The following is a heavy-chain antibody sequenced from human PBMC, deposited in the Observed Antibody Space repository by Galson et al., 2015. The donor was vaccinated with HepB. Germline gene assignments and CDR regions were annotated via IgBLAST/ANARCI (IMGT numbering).Heavy chain of an antibody. Sequence: SLRLSCAASGFTVSSNYMSWVRQAPGKGLEWVSVIYSGGSTYYADSVKGRFTISRDNSKNTLYLQMNSLRAEDTAVYYCARDRLGATNYDFWSAHIGYYYYYMDVWGKGTTVTVSS. CDR1: GFTVSSNY. V-gene: IGHV3-66*01. CDR2: IYSGGST. D-gene: IGHD3-3*01. CDR3: ARDRLGATNYDFWSAHIGYYYYYMDV. J-gene: IGHJ6*03.